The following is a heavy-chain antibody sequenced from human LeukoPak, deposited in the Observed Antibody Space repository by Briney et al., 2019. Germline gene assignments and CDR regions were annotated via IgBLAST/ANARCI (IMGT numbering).Heavy chain of an antibody. V-gene: IGHV3-7*01. D-gene: IGHD3-3*01. J-gene: IGHJ4*02. CDR2: IKQDGSET. Sequence: GGSLRLSCAASGFSFSNSWMTWVRHSPGKGLECVANIKQDGSETYYVDSVMGRLTISRLNAKNYVYLQMNSLRAADTAVYYCARDRSISGVVTIDFWGQGTLVTVSS. CDR1: GFSFSNSW. CDR3: ARDRSISGVVTIDF.